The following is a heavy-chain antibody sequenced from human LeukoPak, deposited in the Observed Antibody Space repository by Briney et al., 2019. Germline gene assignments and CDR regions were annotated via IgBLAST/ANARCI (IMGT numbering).Heavy chain of an antibody. Sequence: GGSLRLSCAGSGFTVSSKYMSWVRQAPGKGLEWVSDIYSGGSTDYADSVKGRFTMSRDNSKNMLYLQMNSLRVDDTAVYFCARGRGYRGYDVSLPFDYWGQGTLVTVSS. CDR3: ARGRGYRGYDVSLPFDY. CDR2: IYSGGST. V-gene: IGHV3-66*01. J-gene: IGHJ4*02. D-gene: IGHD5-12*01. CDR1: GFTVSSKY.